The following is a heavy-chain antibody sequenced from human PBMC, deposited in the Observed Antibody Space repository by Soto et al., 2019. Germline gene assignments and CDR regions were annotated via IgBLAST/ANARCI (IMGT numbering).Heavy chain of an antibody. Sequence: GGSLRLSCAASGFTFSSYAMSWVRQAPGKGLEWVSAISGSGGSTYYADSVKGRFTISRDNSKNTLYLQMDSLRAEDTAVYYCAKYLRTSTVTTNRYYYSYYMDVWGKGTTVTVSS. CDR3: AKYLRTSTVTTNRYYYSYYMDV. J-gene: IGHJ6*03. V-gene: IGHV3-23*01. CDR2: ISGSGGST. D-gene: IGHD4-17*01. CDR1: GFTFSSYA.